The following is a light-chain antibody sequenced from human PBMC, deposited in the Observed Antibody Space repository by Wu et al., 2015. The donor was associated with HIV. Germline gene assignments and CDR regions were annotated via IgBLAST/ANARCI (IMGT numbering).Light chain of an antibody. J-gene: IGKJ2*01. CDR3: QQYNNWPYT. CDR2: GPS. V-gene: IGKV3-15*01. CDR1: QSISSN. Sequence: DIVLTQSPATLSVSPGERATLSCRASQSISSNLAWYQQKPGQAPRLLVYGPSTRATDIPAKFSGSGSGTEFTLTIDYIHSEDFAVYYCQQYNNWPYTFGQGTKL.